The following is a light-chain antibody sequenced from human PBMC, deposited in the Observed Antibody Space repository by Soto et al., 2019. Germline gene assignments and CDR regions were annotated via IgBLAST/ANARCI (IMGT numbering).Light chain of an antibody. Sequence: QPVLTQSPSASASLGSSVKLTCTLSSGHSSSLIAWHQQQPGKAPRYLMKLEGSGTYNKGSGVPDRFSGSTSGADRYLTISNLQSEDEADYYCETWDSNFSVFGTGTKVTVL. V-gene: IGLV4-60*03. CDR2: LEGSGTY. CDR1: SGHSSSL. J-gene: IGLJ1*01. CDR3: ETWDSNFSV.